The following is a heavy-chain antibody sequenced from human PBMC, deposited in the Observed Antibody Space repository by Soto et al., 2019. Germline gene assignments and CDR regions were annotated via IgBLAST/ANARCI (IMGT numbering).Heavy chain of an antibody. CDR1: GFTFSSYA. Sequence: EVQLLESGGGLVQPGGSLRLSCAASGFTFSSYAMSWVRQAPGKGLEWVSAISGSGGSTYYADSVKGRFTISRDNSKNTLYLQMKSLRAEDTAVYYCANRGYSYGYSHFDYWGQGTLVTVSS. V-gene: IGHV3-23*01. D-gene: IGHD5-18*01. CDR3: ANRGYSYGYSHFDY. CDR2: ISGSGGST. J-gene: IGHJ4*02.